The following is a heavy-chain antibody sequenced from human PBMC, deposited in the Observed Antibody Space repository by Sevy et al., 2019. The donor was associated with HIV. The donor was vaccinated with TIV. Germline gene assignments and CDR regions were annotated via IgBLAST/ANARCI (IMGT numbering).Heavy chain of an antibody. J-gene: IGHJ5*02. D-gene: IGHD3-3*01. V-gene: IGHV3-7*01. Sequence: GESLKISCAASGFTFSSYWMSWVRQAPGKGLEWVANIKQDGSEKYYVDSVKGRFTISRDNAKNSLYLQMNSLRAEDTAVYYCAREYHFRTNWFDPWGQGTLVTVSS. CDR3: AREYHFRTNWFDP. CDR1: GFTFSSYW. CDR2: IKQDGSEK.